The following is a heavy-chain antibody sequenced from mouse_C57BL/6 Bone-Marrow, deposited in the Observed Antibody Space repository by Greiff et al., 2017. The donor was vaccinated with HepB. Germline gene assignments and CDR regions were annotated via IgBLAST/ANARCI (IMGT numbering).Heavy chain of an antibody. D-gene: IGHD1-1*01. CDR3: TRDGSSYYWYFDD. Sequence: VQLQQSGPELVKPGASVKISCKASGYSFTSYYIHWVKQRPGQGLEWIGWIYPGSGNTKYNEKFKGKATLTADTSSSTAYMQLSSLTSEDSAVYYSTRDGSSYYWYFDDWGTGTTVTVSS. J-gene: IGHJ1*03. CDR2: IYPGSGNT. CDR1: GYSFTSYY. V-gene: IGHV1-66*01.